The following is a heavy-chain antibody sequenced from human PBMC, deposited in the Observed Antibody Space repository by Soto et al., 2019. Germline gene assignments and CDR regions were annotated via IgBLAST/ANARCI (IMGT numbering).Heavy chain of an antibody. V-gene: IGHV3-30*18. D-gene: IGHD6-6*01. CDR2: ISYDGSNK. CDR3: AKACFSSSSFDALDY. CDR1: GFTFSSYG. J-gene: IGHJ4*02. Sequence: QVQLVESGGGVVQPGRSLRLSCAASGFTFSSYGMHWVRQAPGKGLAWVAVISYDGSNKYYADSVKGRFTISRDNSKNTLYLQMNSLRAKDTAVYYCAKACFSSSSFDALDYWGQGTLVTVSS.